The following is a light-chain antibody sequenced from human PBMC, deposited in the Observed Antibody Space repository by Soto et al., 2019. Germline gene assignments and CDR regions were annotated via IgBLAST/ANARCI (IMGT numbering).Light chain of an antibody. Sequence: IQMTQSPSSLSASVGDTVTITCRASQTISFYLNWYQQKPGRTPNLLIYATSSLQSGVPSRFDGSGSGTEFTLTLSSLQPDDFATYYCQQSFSTPHTFGQWTKLELK. CDR2: ATS. CDR3: QQSFSTPHT. CDR1: QTISFY. V-gene: IGKV1-39*01. J-gene: IGKJ2*01.